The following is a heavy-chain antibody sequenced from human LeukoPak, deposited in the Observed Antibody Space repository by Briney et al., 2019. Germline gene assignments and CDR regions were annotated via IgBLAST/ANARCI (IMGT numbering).Heavy chain of an antibody. J-gene: IGHJ4*02. CDR1: GGSISSSSYY. Sequence: SETLSLTCTVSGGSISSSSYYWGWIRQPRGKGLEWIGSIYYSGSTYYNPSRKSRITISVETAKNRFCKKLRCVTAAGPAVYYCARLGVIIGNDYWGQGTLVTVSS. CDR3: ARLGVIIGNDY. CDR2: IYYSGST. D-gene: IGHD3-3*01. V-gene: IGHV4-39*01.